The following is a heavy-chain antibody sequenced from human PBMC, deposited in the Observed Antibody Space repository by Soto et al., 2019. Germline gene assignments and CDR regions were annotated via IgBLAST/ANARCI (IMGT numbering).Heavy chain of an antibody. D-gene: IGHD6-25*01. J-gene: IGHJ6*02. CDR1: GFTFRSFV. V-gene: IGHV3-30*18. CDR3: AKRLEDTPSDGMDV. Sequence: QPGGSLRLSCTVSGFTFRSFVIHWVRQAPCKGLECVELISYDGSDDCYADSVKGSITVSRDNSKNTLYMQMNSVEVEDMAIYYCAKRLEDTPSDGMDVWGQGTPVTV. CDR2: ISYDGSDD.